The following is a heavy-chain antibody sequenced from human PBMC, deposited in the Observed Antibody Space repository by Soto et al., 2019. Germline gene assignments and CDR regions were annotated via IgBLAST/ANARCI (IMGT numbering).Heavy chain of an antibody. D-gene: IGHD3-3*01. CDR1: GYTFTSYG. CDR3: ARDEPYYDFWSGYSPEYFQH. J-gene: IGHJ1*01. V-gene: IGHV1-18*01. CDR2: ISAYNGNT. Sequence: ASVKVSCKASGYTFTSYGISWVRQAPGQGLEWMGWISAYNGNTNYAQKLQGRVTMTTDTSTSTAYMELRSLRSDGTAVYYCARDEPYYDFWSGYSPEYFQHWGQGTLVTVSS.